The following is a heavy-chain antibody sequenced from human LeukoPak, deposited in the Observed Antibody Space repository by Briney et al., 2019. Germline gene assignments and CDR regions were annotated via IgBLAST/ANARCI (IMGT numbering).Heavy chain of an antibody. CDR3: ARAGGTAGSNWYFDL. D-gene: IGHD6-13*01. CDR2: INSDGSST. CDR1: GFTFSSYW. Sequence: GGSLRLSCAASGFTFSSYWMHWVRQAPGKGLVWVSSINSDGSSTSYADSVKGRFTISRDNAKNTLYLQMNSLRAEDTAVYYCARAGGTAGSNWYFDLWGRGTLVTVSS. V-gene: IGHV3-74*01. J-gene: IGHJ2*01.